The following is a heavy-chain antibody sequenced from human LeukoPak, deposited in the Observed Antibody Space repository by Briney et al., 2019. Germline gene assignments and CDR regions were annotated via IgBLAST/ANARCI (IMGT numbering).Heavy chain of an antibody. J-gene: IGHJ5*02. CDR3: ARHEYSGSYYGLSWFDP. V-gene: IGHV4-39*01. D-gene: IGHD1-26*01. CDR1: GGSISSSGYY. Sequence: KPSENLSLTCTVSGGSISSSGYYWGWIRQPPGKGLEWISSIYYSGSTYYNPSLKSRVTISVDTSKNQLSLKLSSLTAADTAVYYCARHEYSGSYYGLSWFDPWGQGTLVTVSS. CDR2: IYYSGST.